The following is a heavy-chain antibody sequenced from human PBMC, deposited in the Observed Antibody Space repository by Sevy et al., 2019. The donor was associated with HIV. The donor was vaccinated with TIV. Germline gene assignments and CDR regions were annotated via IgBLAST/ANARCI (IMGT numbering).Heavy chain of an antibody. CDR1: GFIFDDYA. Sequence: GGSLRLSCAASGFIFDDYAMHWVRQAPGKGLEWVSGITWNSDTIGYAESLKGRFTISRDNAKNSRYLQMNCLRLEDSALYYCAMDIVVVPATSSGYFDLWGRGTLVTVSS. J-gene: IGHJ2*01. V-gene: IGHV3-9*01. CDR3: AMDIVVVPATSSGYFDL. CDR2: ITWNSDTI. D-gene: IGHD2-2*01.